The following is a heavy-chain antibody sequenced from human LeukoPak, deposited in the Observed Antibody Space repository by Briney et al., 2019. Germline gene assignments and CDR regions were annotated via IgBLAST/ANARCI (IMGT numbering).Heavy chain of an antibody. D-gene: IGHD2-2*01. CDR1: GFTFSSYW. J-gene: IGHJ6*03. Sequence: GGSLRLSCAASGFTFSSYWMHWVRQAPGKGLVWVSRINSDGSSTYYADSVKGRFTISRDNSKNTLSLLMNSLRAEDTAVYYCAKTPLLPAYYYYYMDVWGKGTTVTVSS. CDR3: AKTPLLPAYYYYYMDV. V-gene: IGHV3-74*01. CDR2: INSDGSST.